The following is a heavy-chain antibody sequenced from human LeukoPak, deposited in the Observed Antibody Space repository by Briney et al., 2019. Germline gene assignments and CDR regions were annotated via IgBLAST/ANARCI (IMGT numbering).Heavy chain of an antibody. CDR1: GFTFSNYW. Sequence: SGGSLRLSCAASGFTFSNYWMHWVRQAPGEGLVWVARINSDGSSTSYADSVKGRFTISRDNAKKTLYLQMNSLRAEDTAVYYCARDLSGTYYIDHWGQGTLVTVSS. CDR3: ARDLSGTYYIDH. D-gene: IGHD1-26*01. J-gene: IGHJ4*02. CDR2: INSDGSST. V-gene: IGHV3-74*01.